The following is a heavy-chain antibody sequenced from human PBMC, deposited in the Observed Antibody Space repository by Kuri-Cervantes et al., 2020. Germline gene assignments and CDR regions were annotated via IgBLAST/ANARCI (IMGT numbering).Heavy chain of an antibody. J-gene: IGHJ4*02. CDR3: ARCPQLWVGVDY. CDR2: IIPIFGTA. Sequence: SVKVSCKASGGTFKAYAISWVRQAPGQGLEWMGGIIPIFGTANYAQKFQGRVTITTDESTSTAYMELSSLRSEDTAVYYCARCPQLWVGVDYWGQGILVTVSS. CDR1: GGTFKAYA. D-gene: IGHD5-18*01. V-gene: IGHV1-69*05.